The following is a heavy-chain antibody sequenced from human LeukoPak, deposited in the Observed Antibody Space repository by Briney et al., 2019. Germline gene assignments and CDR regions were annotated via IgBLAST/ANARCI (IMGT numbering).Heavy chain of an antibody. CDR3: ARLGGYCSSTSCSRNWFDP. Sequence: GESLQISCENSGYSFTTYWIGWVRQMPGKGLEWMGIIYPGDSDTRYSPSFQGQVTISADKSISTAYLQWSSLKASDTAMYYCARLGGYCSSTSCSRNWFDPWGQGTLVTVSS. D-gene: IGHD2-2*01. CDR2: IYPGDSDT. V-gene: IGHV5-51*01. J-gene: IGHJ5*02. CDR1: GYSFTTYW.